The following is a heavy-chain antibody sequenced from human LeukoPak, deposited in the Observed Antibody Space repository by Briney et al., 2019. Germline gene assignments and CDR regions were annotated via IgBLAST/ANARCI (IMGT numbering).Heavy chain of an antibody. CDR3: ARELVDIVATSYFDI. V-gene: IGHV1-2*02. J-gene: IGHJ3*02. Sequence: GASVKVSCKASGYTFTVYYMHWVRQAPGQGLEWMGWINPNSGGTNYAQKFQGRVTMTRDTSISTAYMELSRLRSDDTAVYYCARELVDIVATSYFDIWGQGTMVTVSS. D-gene: IGHD5-12*01. CDR1: GYTFTVYY. CDR2: INPNSGGT.